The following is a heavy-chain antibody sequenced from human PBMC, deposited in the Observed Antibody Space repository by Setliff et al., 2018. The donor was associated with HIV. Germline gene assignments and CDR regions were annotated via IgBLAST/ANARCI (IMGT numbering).Heavy chain of an antibody. D-gene: IGHD3-10*01. CDR1: GGSMNNYY. J-gene: IGHJ4*02. Sequence: PSETLSLTCTVSGGSMNNYYWNWIRQTPGKGLEWIGYIYENAYAHYTVSLRSRVTASMDTSKNQFSLTLRSVTAADGAVYYCARAQMDRGVVSWSLYYFDYWGQGALVTVSS. CDR2: IYENAYA. CDR3: ARAQMDRGVVSWSLYYFDY. V-gene: IGHV4-59*01.